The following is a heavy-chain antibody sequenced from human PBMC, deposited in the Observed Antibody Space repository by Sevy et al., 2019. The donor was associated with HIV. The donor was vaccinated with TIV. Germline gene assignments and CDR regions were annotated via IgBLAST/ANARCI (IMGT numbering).Heavy chain of an antibody. D-gene: IGHD6-19*01. CDR2: ISGSGGST. V-gene: IGHV3-23*01. CDR3: AKDIIAVAGHDAFDI. Sequence: GGSLRLSCAASGFNFSSYAMSWVRQAPGKGLEWVSAISGSGGSTYYADSVKGRVTISRDNSKNTLYLQMNSLRAEDTAVYYCAKDIIAVAGHDAFDIWGQGTMVTVSS. CDR1: GFNFSSYA. J-gene: IGHJ3*02.